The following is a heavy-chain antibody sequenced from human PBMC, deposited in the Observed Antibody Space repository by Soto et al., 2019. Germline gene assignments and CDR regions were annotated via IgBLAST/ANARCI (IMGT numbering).Heavy chain of an antibody. J-gene: IGHJ4*02. Sequence: ASVKVSCKASGYNFINYGITWVRQPPGQGLEWMGWISVHNGNIRHAQKLQGRVTMTTDTSTSTAYMELRSLSSDDTVVYCCVRDLDGSGSYYTDYWGPGTVGTVSS. CDR3: VRDLDGSGSYYTDY. CDR1: GYNFINYG. V-gene: IGHV1-18*01. D-gene: IGHD3-10*01. CDR2: ISVHNGNI.